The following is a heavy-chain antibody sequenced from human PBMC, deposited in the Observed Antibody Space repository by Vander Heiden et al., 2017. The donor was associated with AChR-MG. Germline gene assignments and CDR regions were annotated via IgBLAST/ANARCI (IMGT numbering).Heavy chain of an antibody. D-gene: IGHD1-26*01. CDR1: GFTFDDYA. CDR3: AKDKGYSGSYYDY. V-gene: IGHV3-9*01. CDR2: ISWNSGSI. J-gene: IGHJ4*03. Sequence: EVQLVESGGGLVQPGRSLRLSCAASGFTFDDYAMHWVRQAPGKGREWVSGISWNSGSIGYADSVKGRFTISRDNAKNSLYLQMNSLRAEDTALYYCAKDKGYSGSYYDYWGQGTLVTVSS.